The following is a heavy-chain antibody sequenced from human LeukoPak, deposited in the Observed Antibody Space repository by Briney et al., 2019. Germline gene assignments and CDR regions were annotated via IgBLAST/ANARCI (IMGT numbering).Heavy chain of an antibody. D-gene: IGHD3-10*01. CDR3: ASLWFGDY. Sequence: SETLSLTCAVYGRSLSGYYWSWIRQPPGKGLEWIGEINHSGTTNYNPSLKSRVTISVDTSKNQFSLKLSSVTAADTAVYYCASLWFGDYWGQGTLVTVSS. V-gene: IGHV4-34*01. CDR1: GRSLSGYY. CDR2: INHSGTT. J-gene: IGHJ4*02.